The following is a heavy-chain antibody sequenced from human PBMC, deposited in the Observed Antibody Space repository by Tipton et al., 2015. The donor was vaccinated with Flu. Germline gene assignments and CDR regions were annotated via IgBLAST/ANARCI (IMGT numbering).Heavy chain of an antibody. CDR1: GDSISSGNYY. V-gene: IGHV4-61*02. J-gene: IGHJ6*02. Sequence: LRLSCTVSGDSISSGNYYWNWIRQPAGKGLEWIGRIHTTGSTNYSPSLRSRVTVSVDTSKNQLSPKMTSVTAADTAVYYCARANSALVTDHYYGLDVWGQGTTVTVSS. CDR3: ARANSALVTDHYYGLDV. D-gene: IGHD2-21*02. CDR2: IHTTGST.